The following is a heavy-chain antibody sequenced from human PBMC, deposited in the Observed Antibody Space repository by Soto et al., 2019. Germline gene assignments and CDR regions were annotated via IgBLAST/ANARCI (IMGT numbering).Heavy chain of an antibody. D-gene: IGHD3-10*01. J-gene: IGHJ6*02. Sequence: QVQLVESGGGVVQPGRSLTLSCAASGFTFSNYGMHWVRQAPGKGLEWVAVILNDGSNRYHADSVKDRFTISRDNSKNTLYLQMNSPRAEDTAVYYCARDDEYSGNGMDVWGQGTMVTVS. CDR2: ILNDGSNR. CDR3: ARDDEYSGNGMDV. V-gene: IGHV3-33*01. CDR1: GFTFSNYG.